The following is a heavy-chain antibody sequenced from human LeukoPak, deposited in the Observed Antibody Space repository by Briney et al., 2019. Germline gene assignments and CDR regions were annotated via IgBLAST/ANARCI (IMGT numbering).Heavy chain of an antibody. J-gene: IGHJ4*02. D-gene: IGHD1-26*01. CDR1: GGSISNNY. CDR2: IYSSGST. CDR3: ARHGLKLVGASTIYFDN. V-gene: IGHV4-59*08. Sequence: SETLSVTCTVSGGSISNNYWSWIRPSPGKGLGWIGYIYSSGSTDYNPSLKSRVTVSVDTSKNQFSLKLNSVTAADTAVYYCARHGLKLVGASTIYFDNWGQGTLVTVSS.